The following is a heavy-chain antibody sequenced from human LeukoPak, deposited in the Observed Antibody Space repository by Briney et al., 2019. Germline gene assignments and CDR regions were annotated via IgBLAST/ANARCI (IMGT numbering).Heavy chain of an antibody. CDR2: IYSVGTT. D-gene: IGHD1-26*01. J-gene: IGHJ4*02. CDR3: ARDLGGSYCFDC. V-gene: IGHV3-66*02. Sequence: GGSLRLSCAASGFTVSSNYMTWVRQAPGKGLEWVSVIYSVGTTYYADSVKGRFTISRDNSKNTLYLQMNSLRGEDTAVYYCARDLGGSYCFDCWGQGTLVTVSS. CDR1: GFTVSSNY.